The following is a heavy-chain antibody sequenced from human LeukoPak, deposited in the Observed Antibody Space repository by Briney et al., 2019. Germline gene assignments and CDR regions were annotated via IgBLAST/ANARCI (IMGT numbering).Heavy chain of an antibody. V-gene: IGHV3-23*01. Sequence: PGGSLGLSCAASGFTFKNYGMNWVRQAPGKGLEWVSGISGGTTYYADSVKGRFTISRDNSKNTLDLQMNSLRAEDTAVYYCTKFLPITSVAGAGFDYWGPGTLVTVSS. CDR2: ISGGTT. CDR1: GFTFKNYG. J-gene: IGHJ4*02. CDR3: TKFLPITSVAGAGFDY. D-gene: IGHD6-19*01.